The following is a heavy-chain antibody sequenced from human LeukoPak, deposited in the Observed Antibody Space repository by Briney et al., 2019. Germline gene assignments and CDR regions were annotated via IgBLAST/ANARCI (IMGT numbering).Heavy chain of an antibody. D-gene: IGHD2-2*02. CDR3: ARDWGCSSTSCYTGAFDI. V-gene: IGHV1-18*01. J-gene: IGHJ3*02. CDR1: GYTSTSYG. Sequence: ASVKVSCKASGYTSTSYGISWVRQAPGQGLEWMGWISAYNGNTNYAQKLQGRVTMTTDTSTSTAYMELRSLRSDDTAVYYCARDWGCSSTSCYTGAFDIWGQGTMVTVSS. CDR2: ISAYNGNT.